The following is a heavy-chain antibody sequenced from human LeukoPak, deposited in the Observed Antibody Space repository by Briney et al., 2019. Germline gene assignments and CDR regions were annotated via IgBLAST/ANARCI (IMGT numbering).Heavy chain of an antibody. Sequence: GGSLRLSCAASGFTFDDYAMHWVRQAPGKGLEWVSGISWNSGSIGYADSVKGRFTISRDNAKNSLYLQMNSLRAEDTALYCCAKDRAAFSLNYFDYWGQGTLVTVSS. CDR2: ISWNSGSI. CDR1: GFTFDDYA. D-gene: IGHD3-3*01. CDR3: AKDRAAFSLNYFDY. V-gene: IGHV3-9*01. J-gene: IGHJ4*02.